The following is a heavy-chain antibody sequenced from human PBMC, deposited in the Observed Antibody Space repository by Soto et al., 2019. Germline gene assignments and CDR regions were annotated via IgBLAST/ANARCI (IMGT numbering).Heavy chain of an antibody. D-gene: IGHD6-19*01. CDR3: TTAAAGPYTFDI. Sequence: GGSLRLSCAASGFTFSHTWMSWVRQAPGKGLEWVGRIRTNTAGGTTDYAAPVKGRLSISRDDSKDTLYLQMNSLETEDTAVYYCTTAAAGPYTFDIWGQGTMVTVSS. V-gene: IGHV3-15*01. CDR2: IRTNTAGGTT. CDR1: GFTFSHTW. J-gene: IGHJ3*02.